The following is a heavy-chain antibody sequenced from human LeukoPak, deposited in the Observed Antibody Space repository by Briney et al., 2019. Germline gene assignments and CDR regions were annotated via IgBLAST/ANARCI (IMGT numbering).Heavy chain of an antibody. Sequence: ASVKDSCKASGYTFTGYYMHWVRQAPEQGLEWMGWINPDSGDTNSAQKFLGRVSMTRDTSISTAYMELTRLRSDDTALYYCAIYTGSYGRYFQHWGQGTLVIVSS. J-gene: IGHJ1*01. V-gene: IGHV1-2*02. D-gene: IGHD1-26*01. CDR2: INPDSGDT. CDR3: AIYTGSYGRYFQH. CDR1: GYTFTGYY.